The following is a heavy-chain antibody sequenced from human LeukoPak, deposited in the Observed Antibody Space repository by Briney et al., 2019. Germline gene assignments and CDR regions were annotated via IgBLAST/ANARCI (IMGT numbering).Heavy chain of an antibody. J-gene: IGHJ4*02. CDR2: IGSSGAYI. CDR3: ASGMRVGPNI. Sequence: PGGSLRLSCAASAFSLNAYNMNWVRQAPGKGLEWVSSIGSSGAYIYYADSVKGRFTISRDNAKNSLYLQMNSLRAEDTAVYYCASGMRVGPNIWGQGTLVTVSS. CDR1: AFSLNAYN. V-gene: IGHV3-21*01. D-gene: IGHD1-26*01.